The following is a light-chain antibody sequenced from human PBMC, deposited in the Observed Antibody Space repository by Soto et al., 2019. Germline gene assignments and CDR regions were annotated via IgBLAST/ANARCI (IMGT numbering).Light chain of an antibody. V-gene: IGKV3-11*01. CDR2: DTS. Sequence: EIVLTQSPATLSLSPGERATLSCRASQNVRNYLAWYQQKPGQAPRLLIYDTSNRATGIPARFSGSGSGTDFTLTISSPKPEDFAVYYCQQRSTWPAYTFGQGTKLEIK. J-gene: IGKJ2*01. CDR1: QNVRNY. CDR3: QQRSTWPAYT.